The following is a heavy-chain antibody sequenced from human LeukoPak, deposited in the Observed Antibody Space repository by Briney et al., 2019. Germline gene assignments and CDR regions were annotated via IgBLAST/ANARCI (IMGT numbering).Heavy chain of an antibody. D-gene: IGHD3-10*01. CDR2: IYYSGYT. J-gene: IGHJ4*02. V-gene: IGHV4-39*01. CDR3: ASGYYYGSGSYFSIADY. Sequence: SEALSLTCTVSGGSISSSNYYWGWIRQPPGKGLEWIGSIYYSGYTYYNPSLKSRVTISVDTSKNQFSLKVSSVTAADTAVYYCASGYYYGSGSYFSIADYWGRGTLVTVSS. CDR1: GGSISSSNYY.